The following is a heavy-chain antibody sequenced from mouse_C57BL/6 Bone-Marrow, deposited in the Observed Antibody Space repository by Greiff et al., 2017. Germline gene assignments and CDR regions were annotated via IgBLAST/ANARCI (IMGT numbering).Heavy chain of an antibody. V-gene: IGHV1-69*01. CDR1: GYTFTSYW. Sequence: QVQLQQSGAELMKPGASVKLSCKASGYTFTSYWMHWVKQRPGQGLEWIGEIDPSDSYTNYNQKFKGKSTLTVDKSSSTAYMQLSSLTSEDSAVYYCAREGYSGDFDYWGQGTTLTVSS. CDR2: IDPSDSYT. D-gene: IGHD2-12*01. CDR3: AREGYSGDFDY. J-gene: IGHJ2*01.